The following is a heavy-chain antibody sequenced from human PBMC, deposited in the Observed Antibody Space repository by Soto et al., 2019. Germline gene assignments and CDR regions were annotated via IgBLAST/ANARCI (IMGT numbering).Heavy chain of an antibody. CDR1: GYIFTNYA. D-gene: IGHD2-2*01. J-gene: IGHJ4*02. CDR2: INGGNGNT. CDR3: ARDYCSSTSCVFDY. Sequence: GASVKVSCKASGYIFTNYALYWARQAPGQRLECMGWINGGNGNTRYSQKFQGRVTITRDTSASTAYVELSSLTSEDTAVYFCARDYCSSTSCVFDYWGQGTLVTVSS. V-gene: IGHV1-3*01.